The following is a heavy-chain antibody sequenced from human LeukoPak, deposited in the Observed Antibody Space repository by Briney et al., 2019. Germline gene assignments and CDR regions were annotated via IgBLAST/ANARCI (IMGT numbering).Heavy chain of an antibody. Sequence: GESLKISCKGSGYNFITNWIGWVRQMPGKSLEWMGIIYPGDSDTRYSPSFQGQVTISADKSISTAYLQWSSLKASDTAMYYCATIVAGPSKFDYWGQGTLVTVSS. CDR2: IYPGDSDT. J-gene: IGHJ4*02. CDR1: GYNFITNW. D-gene: IGHD5-12*01. V-gene: IGHV5-51*01. CDR3: ATIVAGPSKFDY.